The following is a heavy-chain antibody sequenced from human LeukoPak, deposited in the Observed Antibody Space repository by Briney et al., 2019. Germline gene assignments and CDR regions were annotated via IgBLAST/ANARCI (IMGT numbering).Heavy chain of an antibody. CDR2: ISGSGGST. J-gene: IGHJ4*02. V-gene: IGHV3-23*01. Sequence: GGSLRLSXAASGFTFSSYAMSWVRQAPGKGLEWVSAISGSGGSTYYAGSVKGRFTISRDNSKNTLYLQMNSLRAEDTAVYYCAKLSSRDYFDYWGQGTLVTVSS. CDR1: GFTFSSYA. CDR3: AKLSSRDYFDY. D-gene: IGHD3-16*02.